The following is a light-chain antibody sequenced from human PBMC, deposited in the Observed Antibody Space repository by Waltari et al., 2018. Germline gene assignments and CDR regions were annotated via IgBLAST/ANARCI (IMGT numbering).Light chain of an antibody. J-gene: IGKJ4*01. CDR1: QSLLTSDGKTY. Sequence: DVVMTQTPLSMFVTPGQPASISCKSRQSLLTSDGKTYLCWYLQKPGPPPQLLIYEGSNGFSGVPDRFSGSGSGTDFTRKISRVEAEDVGVYFCMQSRERPLTFGGGTTVEIK. CDR3: MQSRERPLT. V-gene: IGKV2D-29*01. CDR2: EGS.